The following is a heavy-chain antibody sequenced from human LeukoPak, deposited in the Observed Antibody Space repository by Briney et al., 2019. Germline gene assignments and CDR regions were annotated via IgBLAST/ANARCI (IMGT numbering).Heavy chain of an antibody. Sequence: PSETLSLTCTVSGGSISSSSYYWGWIRQPPGKGLEWIGSIYYSGSTYYNPSLKSRVTISVDTSKNQFSLKLSSVTAADTAVYYCARGTNYYDSSGYDPYNWFDPWGQGTLVTVSS. D-gene: IGHD3-22*01. CDR3: ARGTNYYDSSGYDPYNWFDP. J-gene: IGHJ5*02. V-gene: IGHV4-39*07. CDR2: IYYSGST. CDR1: GGSISSSSYY.